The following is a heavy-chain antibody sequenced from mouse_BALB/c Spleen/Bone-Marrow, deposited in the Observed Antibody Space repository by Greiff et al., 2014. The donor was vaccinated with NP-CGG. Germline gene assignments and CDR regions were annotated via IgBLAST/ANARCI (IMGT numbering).Heavy chain of an antibody. CDR3: AKQYGNYDWYFDV. CDR2: IWGGGSA. CDR1: GFSLNDYG. D-gene: IGHD2-1*01. Sequence: VQLQQSGPGLVAPSQSLSITCTVSGFSLNDYGVSWIRQPPGKGLEWLGVIWGGGSAYYNSALKSRLRISKDNSKSQVFLKMNSLQTDDAAMYYCAKQYGNYDWYFDVWGAGTTVTVSS. J-gene: IGHJ1*01. V-gene: IGHV2-6-5*01.